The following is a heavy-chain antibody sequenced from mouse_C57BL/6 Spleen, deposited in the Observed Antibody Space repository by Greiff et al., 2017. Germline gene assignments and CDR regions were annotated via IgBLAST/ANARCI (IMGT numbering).Heavy chain of an antibody. CDR2: IDPENGDT. CDR3: TTYYGFAY. Sequence: VQLQQSGAELVRPGASVKLSCTASGFNINDDYMHWVKQRPEQGLEWIGWIDPENGDTEYASKFQGKATITADTSSNTAYLQLSSLTSEDTAVYYCTTYYGFAYWGQGTLVTVSA. J-gene: IGHJ3*01. V-gene: IGHV14-4*01. D-gene: IGHD1-1*01. CDR1: GFNINDDY.